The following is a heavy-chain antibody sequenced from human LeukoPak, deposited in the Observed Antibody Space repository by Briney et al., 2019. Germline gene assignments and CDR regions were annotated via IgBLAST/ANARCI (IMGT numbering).Heavy chain of an antibody. Sequence: ASVKVACKPSGYTFTSYYMHWMRQAPGQGLAWMGIINPGGGSTSYAQKFQGRVTMTRDTSTSTVYMELSSLRSEDTAVYYCAREWMAARRRYYFVNWGQGTLVTVSS. CDR1: GYTFTSYY. V-gene: IGHV1-46*01. CDR2: INPGGGST. D-gene: IGHD6-6*01. J-gene: IGHJ4*02. CDR3: AREWMAARRRYYFVN.